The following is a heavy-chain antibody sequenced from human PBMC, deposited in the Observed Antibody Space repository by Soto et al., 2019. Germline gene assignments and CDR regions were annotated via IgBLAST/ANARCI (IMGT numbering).Heavy chain of an antibody. J-gene: IGHJ6*02. V-gene: IGHV1-3*01. CDR2: IKPGNGNT. D-gene: IGHD6-6*01. Sequence: GSSVKVSCKASVYTFPSYAINCVRQAPGQSPEWMGWIKPGNGNTKYAQKLQGRVTMTTDTSPSTAYMELRRLRSDDTAAYYCARGDSSSSGVGPYYYYGMDVWGQGTTVTVSS. CDR3: ARGDSSSSGVGPYYYYGMDV. CDR1: VYTFPSYA.